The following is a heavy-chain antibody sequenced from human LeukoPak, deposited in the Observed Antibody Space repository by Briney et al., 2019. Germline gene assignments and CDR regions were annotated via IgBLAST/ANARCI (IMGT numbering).Heavy chain of an antibody. CDR1: GFTFSSFW. D-gene: IGHD2-15*01. V-gene: IGHV3-7*01. CDR3: ARGIVVVVGASDHFDY. J-gene: IGHJ4*02. CDR2: IKTDGSEK. Sequence: GGSLRLSCAASGFTFSSFWMSWVRQAPGKGLEWVAKIKTDGSEKYYVDSVKGRFTISRDNAKTSLYLQINSLRADDTALYFCARGIVVVVGASDHFDYWGQGTLITVSS.